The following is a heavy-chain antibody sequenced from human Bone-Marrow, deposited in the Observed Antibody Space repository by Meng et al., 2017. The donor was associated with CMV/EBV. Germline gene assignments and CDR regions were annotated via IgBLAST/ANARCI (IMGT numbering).Heavy chain of an antibody. CDR1: GFTFSNYA. D-gene: IGHD6-13*01. J-gene: IGHJ4*02. CDR2: ISFDGSSK. Sequence: GGSLRLSCAASGFTFSNYAMHWVRQAPGKGLEWVAVISFDGSSKYYADSVKGRFTISRDNSKNTVYMRMNNLRAGDMAVYYCVRGGAAADWGGFLDYWGQGTLVTVSS. V-gene: IGHV3-30-3*01. CDR3: VRGGAAADWGGFLDY.